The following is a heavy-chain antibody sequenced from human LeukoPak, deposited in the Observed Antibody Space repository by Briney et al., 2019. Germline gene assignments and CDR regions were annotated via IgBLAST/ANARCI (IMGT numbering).Heavy chain of an antibody. CDR1: GFTVSSYY. D-gene: IGHD2-21*02. Sequence: PGGSLRLSCAASGFTVSSYYMNWVRQAPGKGLQWVSILYSDGATYYADTVKGRFTISRDNSRSTLYLQMDSLRAEDTAVYFCARVAYYRVTVDQITDAFDVWGHGTVVTVSS. CDR2: LYSDGAT. CDR3: ARVAYYRVTVDQITDAFDV. J-gene: IGHJ3*01. V-gene: IGHV3-66*01.